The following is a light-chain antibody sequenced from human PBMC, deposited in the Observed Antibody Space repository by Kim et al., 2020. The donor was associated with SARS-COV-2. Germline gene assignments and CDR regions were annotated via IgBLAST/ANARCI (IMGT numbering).Light chain of an antibody. CDR2: AGS. J-gene: IGKJ2*01. V-gene: IGKV1-17*01. CDR1: HVHRKE. Sequence: SASVGDTVPIPCRASHVHRKELGWYPQKPGKAPKRLIYAGSSLQSRVPSRFSCSGSGTEFSLSISSLQPEDFATYYCLLHNSYPYTFGQETKLEI. CDR3: LLHNSYPYT.